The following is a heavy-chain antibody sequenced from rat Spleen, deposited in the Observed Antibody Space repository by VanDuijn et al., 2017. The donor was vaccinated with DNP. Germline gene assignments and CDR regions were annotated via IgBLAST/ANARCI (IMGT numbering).Heavy chain of an antibody. Sequence: EVQLVESGGDLVQPGRSLKLSCVASGFTFNNYWMTWIRQAPGKGLEWVASINADGGSTYYPDSLKGRFTLSRDNVENIVYLQMNSLRSEDTATYYCATHMVKVIVTTHYFDFWGQGVMVTVSS. CDR3: ATHMVKVIVTTHYFDF. CDR1: GFTFNNYW. CDR2: INADGGST. J-gene: IGHJ2*01. D-gene: IGHD1-12*02. V-gene: IGHV5-58*01.